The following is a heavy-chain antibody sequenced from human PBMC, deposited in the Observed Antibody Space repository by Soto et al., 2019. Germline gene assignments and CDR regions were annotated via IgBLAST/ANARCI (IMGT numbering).Heavy chain of an antibody. CDR1: GFTFSSYG. Sequence: PGGSLRLSCAASGFTFSSYGMHWVRQAPGKGLEWVAVIWYDGSNKWYADSVKGRFTISRDNSKNTLYLEMNSLRAEDTAVYYCARGNYDFCSGLDCWGQGALVTVSS. CDR2: IWYDGSNK. J-gene: IGHJ4*02. D-gene: IGHD3-3*01. V-gene: IGHV3-33*01. CDR3: ARGNYDFCSGLDC.